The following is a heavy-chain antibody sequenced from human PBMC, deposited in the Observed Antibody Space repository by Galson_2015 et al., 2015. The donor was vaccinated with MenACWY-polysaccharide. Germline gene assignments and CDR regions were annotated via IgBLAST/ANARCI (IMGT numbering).Heavy chain of an antibody. V-gene: IGHV3-33*01. CDR3: AREGSRIVFHAFDT. Sequence: LRLSCAASGLSFSGSGMHWVRQAPGKGLEWVAVIQYDGTNEVYADSVKGRFTISRDNSRNTLYLEMNSLRAEDTAVYYCAREGSRIVFHAFDTWGQGTMVTVSS. J-gene: IGHJ3*02. D-gene: IGHD2-15*01. CDR1: GLSFSGSG. CDR2: IQYDGTNE.